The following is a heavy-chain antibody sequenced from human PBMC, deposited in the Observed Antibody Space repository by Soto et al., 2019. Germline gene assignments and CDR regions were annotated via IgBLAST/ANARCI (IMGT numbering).Heavy chain of an antibody. D-gene: IGHD3-3*01. CDR3: ARDREHDFWSGYYKPYYFDY. J-gene: IGHJ4*02. CDR1: GYTFTSYG. Sequence: GASVKVSCKASGYTFTSYGISWVRQAPGQGLEWMGWISAYNGNTNYAQKLQGRVTMTTDTSTSTAYMELRSLRSDDTAVYYCARDREHDFWSGYYKPYYFDYWGQGTLVTVSS. CDR2: ISAYNGNT. V-gene: IGHV1-18*01.